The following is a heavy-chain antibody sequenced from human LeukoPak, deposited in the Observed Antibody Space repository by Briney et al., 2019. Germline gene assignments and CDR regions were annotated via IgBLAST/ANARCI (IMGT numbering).Heavy chain of an antibody. V-gene: IGHV3-11*01. CDR2: ISNTGTTV. D-gene: IGHD5-12*01. CDR3: ARPQSGYPYY. Sequence: TGGSLRLSCAASGFTFSDYYMSWIRQAPGKGLEWVSYISNTGTTVYDADSVKGRFTISRDNAKNSLYLQMNGLRAEDTAVYYCARPQSGYPYYWGQGTLVTVSS. CDR1: GFTFSDYY. J-gene: IGHJ4*02.